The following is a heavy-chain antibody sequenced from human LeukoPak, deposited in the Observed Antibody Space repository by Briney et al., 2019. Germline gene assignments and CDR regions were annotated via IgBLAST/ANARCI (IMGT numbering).Heavy chain of an antibody. CDR2: INTNTGNP. D-gene: IGHD2-2*01. V-gene: IGHV7-4-1*02. J-gene: IGHJ4*02. Sequence: ASVKVSCKASGYTFTSNALGWVRQAPGQGLEWMGWINTNTGNPTYAQGFTGRFVFSLDTSVSTAYLQISSLKAEDTAVYYCTRQGPGYCGSTSCYGVDYWGQGTLVTVSS. CDR3: TRQGPGYCGSTSCYGVDY. CDR1: GYTFTSNA.